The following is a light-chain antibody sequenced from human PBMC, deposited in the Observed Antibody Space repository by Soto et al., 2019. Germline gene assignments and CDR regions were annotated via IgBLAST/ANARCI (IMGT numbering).Light chain of an antibody. J-gene: IGLJ3*02. CDR3: AAWDDRLSGPV. V-gene: IGLV1-47*02. Sequence: QSVLTRPPSASGTPGQRVTISCSGSSSNIGINYVYWYQQLTGTAPKLLIHSNNLRPSGVPDRISGSKSGTSASLAISGLRSEDEADYYCAAWDDRLSGPVFGGGTKLTVL. CDR1: SSNIGINY. CDR2: SNN.